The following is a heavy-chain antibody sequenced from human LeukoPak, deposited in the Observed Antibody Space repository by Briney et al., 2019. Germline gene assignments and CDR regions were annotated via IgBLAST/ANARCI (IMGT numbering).Heavy chain of an antibody. CDR2: IYHTWTT. Sequence: SETLSLTCTVSGDFISSGGYYWSWNRQHPGKGLEWIGYIYHTWTTYYNPSLKSRVSLSVDTSKNQFSLKLSSVTAADTAVYYCARASTYFDNWGQGTLVAVSS. CDR1: GDFISSGGYY. CDR3: ARASTYFDN. V-gene: IGHV4-31*03. J-gene: IGHJ4*02.